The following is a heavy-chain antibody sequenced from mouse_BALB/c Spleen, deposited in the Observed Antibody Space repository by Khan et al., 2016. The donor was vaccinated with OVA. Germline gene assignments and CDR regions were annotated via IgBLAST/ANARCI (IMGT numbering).Heavy chain of an antibody. D-gene: IGHD1-1*01. Sequence: QVQLKQSGPGLVQPSQSLSITCTVSGFSLTNYGVHWVRQSPGKGLEWLGVIWSGGSTDYNAAFISRLSISKDNSKSQVFFKMNSLQTNDTAIYYCARSGYYYGRGAWFPYWGQGTLVTVSA. J-gene: IGHJ3*01. CDR3: ARSGYYYGRGAWFPY. CDR1: GFSLTNYG. V-gene: IGHV2-2*02. CDR2: IWSGGST.